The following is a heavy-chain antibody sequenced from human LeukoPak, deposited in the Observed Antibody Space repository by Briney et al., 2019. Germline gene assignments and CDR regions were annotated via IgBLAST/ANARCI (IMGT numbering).Heavy chain of an antibody. CDR1: GFTFSESW. CDR3: AKGKGYPDY. V-gene: IGHV3-7*03. CDR2: LNLDGSDK. J-gene: IGHJ4*02. Sequence: GGSLRLSCVVSGFTFSESWMSWVRQAPGKGLGWVASLNLDGSDKYYVDSVKGRFTISRDNAKNSLYLQMDSLRVEDTAVYYCAKGKGYPDYWGQGTLVTVSS. D-gene: IGHD1-1*01.